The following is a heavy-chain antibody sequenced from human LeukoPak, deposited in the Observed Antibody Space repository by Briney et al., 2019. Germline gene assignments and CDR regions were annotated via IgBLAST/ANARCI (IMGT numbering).Heavy chain of an antibody. CDR3: ARDGPFEVWFGELPHL. Sequence: GGSLRLSCAASGFTFSSYAMSWVRQAPGKGLEWVAVIWYDGSNKYYADSVKGRFTISRDNSKNTLYPQMNSLRAEDTAVYYCARDGPFEVWFGELPHLWGQGTLVTVSS. CDR1: GFTFSSYA. CDR2: IWYDGSNK. J-gene: IGHJ1*01. V-gene: IGHV3-33*08. D-gene: IGHD3-10*01.